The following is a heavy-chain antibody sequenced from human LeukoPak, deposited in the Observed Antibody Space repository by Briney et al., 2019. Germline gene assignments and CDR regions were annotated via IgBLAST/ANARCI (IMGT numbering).Heavy chain of an antibody. CDR3: ARVYYYDSSAPLVWFGP. D-gene: IGHD3-22*01. CDR1: GGSIRSYY. V-gene: IGHV4-4*07. CDR2: IYTSGST. Sequence: KPSETLSLTCTVSGGSIRSYYWSWIRQPAGKGLEWIGRIYTSGSTNYNPSLKSRVTMSVDTSKNQFSLKLSSVTAADTAVYYCARVYYYDSSAPLVWFGPWGQGTLVTVSS. J-gene: IGHJ5*02.